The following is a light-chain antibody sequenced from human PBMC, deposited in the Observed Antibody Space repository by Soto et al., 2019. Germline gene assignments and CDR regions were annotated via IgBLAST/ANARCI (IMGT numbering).Light chain of an antibody. CDR3: TSYTRTNILL. CDR1: SNDVGGNNY. Sequence: QSALTQPASVSASPGQSVTISCTGSSNDVGGNNYVSWYQQHSDKVPKLMIYGVSNRPSGISNRFSGSKSGNKASLTISGLQAEDEADYYCTSYTRTNILLIGGGTKLTVL. V-gene: IGLV2-14*01. CDR2: GVS. J-gene: IGLJ2*01.